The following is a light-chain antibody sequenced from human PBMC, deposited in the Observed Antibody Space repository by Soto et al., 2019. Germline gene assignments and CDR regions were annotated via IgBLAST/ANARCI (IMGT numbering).Light chain of an antibody. CDR2: GAS. Sequence: EIVMTQSPATLSVSPGERATLSCRASQSVSSSIAWYQQKPGQAPRLLIYGASTRATGIPARFSGSGSGTEVTLTISSLQSEDFAVYDCQQYNNGPPYTFGQGTKLEIK. CDR1: QSVSSS. CDR3: QQYNNGPPYT. J-gene: IGKJ2*01. V-gene: IGKV3-15*01.